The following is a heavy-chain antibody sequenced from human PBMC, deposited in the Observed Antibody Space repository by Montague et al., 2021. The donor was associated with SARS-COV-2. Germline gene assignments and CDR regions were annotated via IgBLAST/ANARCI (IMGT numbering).Heavy chain of an antibody. J-gene: IGHJ6*02. V-gene: IGHV3-30-3*01. Sequence: SLRLSCAASGFTFSSYAMHWVRQAPGKGLEWVAVISYDGSNKYYADSVKGRFTISSDNSKNTLYLQMNSLRAEDTAVYYCARVLGGYYGMDVWGQGTTVTVSS. CDR1: GFTFSSYA. CDR3: ARVLGGYYGMDV. CDR2: ISYDGSNK. D-gene: IGHD2/OR15-2a*01.